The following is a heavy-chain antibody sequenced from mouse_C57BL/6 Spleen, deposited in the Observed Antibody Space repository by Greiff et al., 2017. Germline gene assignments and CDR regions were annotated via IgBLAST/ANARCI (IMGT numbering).Heavy chain of an antibody. CDR3: ARWGTTVDAMDY. D-gene: IGHD1-1*01. J-gene: IGHJ4*01. V-gene: IGHV1-53*01. CDR2: INPSNGGT. CDR1: GYTFTSYW. Sequence: QVQLQQPGTELVKPGASVKLSRKASGYTFTSYWMHWVKQRPGQGLEWIGNINPSNGGTNYNEKFKSKATLTVDKSSSTAYMQLSSLTSEDSAVYYCARWGTTVDAMDYWGQGTSVTVSS.